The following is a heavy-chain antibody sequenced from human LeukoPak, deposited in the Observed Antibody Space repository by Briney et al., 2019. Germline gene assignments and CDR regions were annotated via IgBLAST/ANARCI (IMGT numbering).Heavy chain of an antibody. CDR2: IYNYGGT. V-gene: IGHV4-59*01. J-gene: IGHJ4*02. D-gene: IGHD6-19*01. CDR1: GDSISNYY. CDR3: AREGKLTGYFGGLGFNY. Sequence: PSETLSVTCTVSGDSISNYYWSWIRQPPGKGVEWIGYIYNYGGTNYNPSLKSRVTMSVDTSKNQFSLNLTSVTAADTAVYYCAREGKLTGYFGGLGFNYWGQGILVTVSS.